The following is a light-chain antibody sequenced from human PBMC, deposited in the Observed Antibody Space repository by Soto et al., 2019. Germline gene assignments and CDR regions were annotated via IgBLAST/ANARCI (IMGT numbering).Light chain of an antibody. CDR3: CSYARPSPSV. CDR1: SSDVVSSDL. J-gene: IGLJ1*01. CDR2: GAS. Sequence: QSVLTQPASVSGSPGQSITISCIGNSSDVVSSDLVSWYQQHPDTAPKLLIYGASKRPSGVSNRFSGYKSGNTDSPTIYGIQAEDEADYYCCSYARPSPSVFGTRYKVTVL. V-gene: IGLV2-14*02.